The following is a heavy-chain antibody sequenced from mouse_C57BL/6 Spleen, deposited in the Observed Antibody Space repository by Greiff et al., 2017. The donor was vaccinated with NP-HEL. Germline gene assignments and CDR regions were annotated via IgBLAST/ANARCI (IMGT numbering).Heavy chain of an antibody. Sequence: EVKVVESGGGLVKPGGSLKLSCAASGFTFSDYGMHWVRQAPEKGLEWVAYISSGSSTIYYADTVKGRFTISRDNAKNTLFLQMTSLRSEDTAMYYCARNYYDYDVSNWGFDVWGTGTTVTVSS. CDR1: GFTFSDYG. D-gene: IGHD2-4*01. CDR2: ISSGSSTI. V-gene: IGHV5-17*01. CDR3: ARNYYDYDVSNWGFDV. J-gene: IGHJ1*03.